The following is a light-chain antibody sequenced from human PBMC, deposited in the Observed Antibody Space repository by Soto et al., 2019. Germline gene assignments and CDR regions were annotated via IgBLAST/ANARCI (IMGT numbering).Light chain of an antibody. V-gene: IGLV2-14*01. J-gene: IGLJ1*01. CDR1: SSDVGVYTL. CDR3: CSYTSSNTLYV. Sequence: QSALSQPASVSGSPEQSITISCTGTSSDVGVYTLVSWYQQHPDKAPKLMIYDVNNRPSGVSNRFSGSKSGNTAYLTISGLQAEDEADYYCCSYTSSNTLYVYGTGTKLTVL. CDR2: DVN.